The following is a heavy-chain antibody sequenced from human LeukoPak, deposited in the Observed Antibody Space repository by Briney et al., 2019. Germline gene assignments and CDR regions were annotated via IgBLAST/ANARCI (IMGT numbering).Heavy chain of an antibody. CDR3: AKARSTSCRDFDY. V-gene: IGHV3-30-3*01. CDR1: GFTFSSYA. Sequence: GGSLRLSCAASGFTFSSYAMHWVRQAPGKGLEWVAVISYDGSNKYYADSVKGRFTISRDNSKNTLYLQMNSQRAEGTAVYYCAKARSTSCRDFDYWGQGTLVTVSS. J-gene: IGHJ4*02. D-gene: IGHD2-2*01. CDR2: ISYDGSNK.